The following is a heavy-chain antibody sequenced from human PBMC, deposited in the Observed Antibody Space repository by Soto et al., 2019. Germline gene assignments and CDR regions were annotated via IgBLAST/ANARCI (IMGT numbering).Heavy chain of an antibody. J-gene: IGHJ4*02. V-gene: IGHV1-69*08. D-gene: IGHD1-26*01. Sequence: QVPLVQSGAELKKPGSSVKVSCEASGGTSTIYTITWVRQAPGQGLAWLGRIVPLLGITNYARNFQDRLTITAAQSKGTAYMEQSSLRFEDTALYYCATENFGAGRVAVSDWGQGTQATVSS. CDR3: ATENFGAGRVAVSD. CDR1: GGTSTIYT. CDR2: IVPLLGIT.